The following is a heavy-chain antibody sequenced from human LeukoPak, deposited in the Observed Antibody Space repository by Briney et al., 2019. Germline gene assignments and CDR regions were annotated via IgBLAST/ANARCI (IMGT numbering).Heavy chain of an antibody. CDR2: ISYSGANS. J-gene: IGHJ4*02. CDR1: GFTFSGSA. V-gene: IGHV3-23*01. D-gene: IGHD2-15*01. Sequence: GGSLRLSCAASGFTFSGSAMSWVRQAPGEGLEWVSLISYSGANSYYTDSVKGRFTISRDTSKNTLFLQMNSLRAEDTAVYYCARGSDYWGQGTLVTVSS. CDR3: ARGSDY.